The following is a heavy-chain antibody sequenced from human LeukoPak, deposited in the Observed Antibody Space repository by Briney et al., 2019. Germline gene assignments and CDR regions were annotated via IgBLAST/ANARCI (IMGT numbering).Heavy chain of an antibody. CDR1: GGSISSGGYY. V-gene: IGHV4-31*03. CDR2: IYYSGTT. J-gene: IGHJ4*02. D-gene: IGHD3-22*01. CDR3: ARENDIAGGYDY. Sequence: SETLSLTCTVSGGSISSGGYYWSWIRQHPGKGLEWIGYIYYSGTTYYHPSLKSRVTISVDTSKNQFSLKLNSVTAADTAVYYCARENDIAGGYDYWGQRTLVTVSS.